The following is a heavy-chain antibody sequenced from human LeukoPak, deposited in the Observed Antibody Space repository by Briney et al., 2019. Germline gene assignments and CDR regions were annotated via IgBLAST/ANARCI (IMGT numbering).Heavy chain of an antibody. CDR2: IYYSGST. CDR1: GGSISSYY. J-gene: IGHJ1*01. D-gene: IGHD6-6*01. Sequence: SETLSPTCTVSGGSISSYYWSWIRQPPGKGLEWIGYIYYSGSTNYNPSLKSRVTISVDTSKNQFSLKLSSVTAADTAVYYCAKMKYSSSSWYFQHWGQGTLVTVSS. V-gene: IGHV4-59*01. CDR3: AKMKYSSSSWYFQH.